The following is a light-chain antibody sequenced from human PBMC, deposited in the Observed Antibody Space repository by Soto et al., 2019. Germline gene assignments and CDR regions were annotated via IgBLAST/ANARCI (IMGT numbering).Light chain of an antibody. V-gene: IGKV3-20*01. J-gene: IGKJ5*01. CDR1: QSVSSSY. CDR2: GAS. Sequence: EIVLTQSPGTLSLSPGYRATLSCRASQSVSSSYLAWYQQKPGQAPSLLIYGASNRATGIPDRFSGGGSGTDFTLTIRSLEPEDFAVYYCQQYGKSAMFTFGQGTRLEIK. CDR3: QQYGKSAMFT.